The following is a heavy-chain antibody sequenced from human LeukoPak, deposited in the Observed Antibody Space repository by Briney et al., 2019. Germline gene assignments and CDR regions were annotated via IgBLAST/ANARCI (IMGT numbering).Heavy chain of an antibody. D-gene: IGHD6-19*01. Sequence: GGSLRLSCAASGFTFSSYAMYWVRQAPGKGLEWVAVISYDGSDKFYADSVKGRFTISRDNSKNTLYLQMNSLRAEDTAVYYCARDLGAVAGDYWGQGTLVTVSS. V-gene: IGHV3-30*14. CDR2: ISYDGSDK. CDR1: GFTFSSYA. J-gene: IGHJ4*02. CDR3: ARDLGAVAGDY.